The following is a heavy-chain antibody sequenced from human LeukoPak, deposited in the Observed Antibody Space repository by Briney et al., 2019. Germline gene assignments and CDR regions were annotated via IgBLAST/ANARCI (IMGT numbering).Heavy chain of an antibody. CDR1: GYSISSGYH. J-gene: IGHJ4*02. V-gene: IGHV4-38-2*01. CDR3: ASWRAEYYFDY. Sequence: SETLSLTCAVSGYSISSGYHWGWIRQPPGEGLEWIGSIYHSGSTYYNPSLKSRVTISVDTSKNQFSLKLSSVTAADTAVYYCASWRAEYYFDYWGQGTLVTVSS. CDR2: IYHSGST.